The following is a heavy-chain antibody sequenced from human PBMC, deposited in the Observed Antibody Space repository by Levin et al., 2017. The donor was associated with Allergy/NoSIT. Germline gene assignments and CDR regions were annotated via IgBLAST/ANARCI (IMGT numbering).Heavy chain of an antibody. CDR2: INSDGSST. V-gene: IGHV3-74*01. Sequence: GASVKVSCAASGFPFSSYWMHWVRQAPGKGLVWISRINSDGSSTSYADSVKGRFTTSRDNAKNTLYLQMNSLRTEDTAVYYCSTGYSSGWYAGGVDYWGQGSLVTVSS. CDR3: STGYSSGWYAGGVDY. CDR1: GFPFSSYW. D-gene: IGHD6-19*01. J-gene: IGHJ4*02.